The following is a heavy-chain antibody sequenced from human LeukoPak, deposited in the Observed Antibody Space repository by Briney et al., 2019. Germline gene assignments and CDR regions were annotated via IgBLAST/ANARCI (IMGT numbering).Heavy chain of an antibody. Sequence: PGGSLRLSCAASGFTFSSYGMHWVRQAPGKGLEWVAVISYDGSNKYYADSVKGRFTISRDNSKNTLYLQMNSLRAEDTAVYYCAKDQRIVGAPTLDYWGQGTLVTVSS. J-gene: IGHJ4*02. CDR2: ISYDGSNK. D-gene: IGHD1-26*01. CDR3: AKDQRIVGAPTLDY. V-gene: IGHV3-30*18. CDR1: GFTFSSYG.